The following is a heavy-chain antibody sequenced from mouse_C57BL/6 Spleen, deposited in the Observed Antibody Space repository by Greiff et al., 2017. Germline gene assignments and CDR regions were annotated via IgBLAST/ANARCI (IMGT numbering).Heavy chain of an antibody. Sequence: EVQGVESGGGLVKPGGSLKLSCAASGFTFSSYAMSWVRQTPEKRLEWVATISDGGSYTYYPDNVKGRFTISRDNAKNNLYLQMSHLKSEDTAMYYCARDHGYDPFDYWGQGTTLTVSS. CDR2: ISDGGSYT. V-gene: IGHV5-4*01. CDR1: GFTFSSYA. CDR3: ARDHGYDPFDY. J-gene: IGHJ2*01. D-gene: IGHD2-2*01.